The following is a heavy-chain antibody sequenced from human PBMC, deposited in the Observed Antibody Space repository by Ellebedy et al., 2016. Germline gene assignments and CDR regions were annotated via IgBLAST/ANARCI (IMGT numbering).Heavy chain of an antibody. Sequence: GESLKISXAASGFTFSSYSMTWVRQAPGGGLEWFSTISGDGDTTFSADSVKGRFTISRDNSRNTVYLHMDSLRAADTAVYYCYYGHYSGYWGQGTLVTVSS. J-gene: IGHJ4*02. D-gene: IGHD3-3*01. V-gene: IGHV3-23*01. CDR2: ISGDGDTT. CDR1: GFTFSSYS. CDR3: YYGHYSGY.